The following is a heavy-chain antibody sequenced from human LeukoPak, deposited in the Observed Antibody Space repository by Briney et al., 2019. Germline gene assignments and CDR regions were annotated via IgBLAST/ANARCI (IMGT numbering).Heavy chain of an antibody. V-gene: IGHV3-66*01. D-gene: IGHD2-2*01. CDR1: GFNVSTNY. Sequence: GGSLRLSCAASGFNVSTNYMTWVRQAAGMGPEWVSVMYTAGRTYYADSVKGRFTISRDNSKNMIYLQMNSLRVEDTGVYYCASGVIVPSAIKSFWDVWGQGTTVTVSS. J-gene: IGHJ6*02. CDR2: MYTAGRT. CDR3: ASGVIVPSAIKSFWDV.